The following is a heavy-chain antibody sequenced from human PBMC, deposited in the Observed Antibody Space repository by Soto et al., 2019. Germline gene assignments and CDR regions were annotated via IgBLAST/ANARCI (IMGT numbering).Heavy chain of an antibody. D-gene: IGHD6-13*01. J-gene: IGHJ4*02. CDR3: AKDGGAAGTLDY. CDR2: ISSDGSNK. CDR1: GFTFSSYA. V-gene: IGHV3-30*18. Sequence: QVQLVESGGGVVQPGRSLRLSCAASGFTFSSYAMQWVRQAPGKGLEWVAVISSDGSNKYNADSVKGRFTTSRDNSKNTLYLQMNKLRAEDTAVYYCAKDGGAAGTLDYWGQGTLVTVSS.